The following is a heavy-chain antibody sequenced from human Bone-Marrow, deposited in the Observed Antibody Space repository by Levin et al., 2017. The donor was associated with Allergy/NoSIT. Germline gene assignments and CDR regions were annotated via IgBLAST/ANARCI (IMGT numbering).Heavy chain of an antibody. CDR2: IYSGGDT. V-gene: IGHV3-53*01. CDR3: AGTSSKDY. CDR1: GFTVHNYY. J-gene: IGHJ4*02. Sequence: GESLKISCAASGFTVHNYYMSWVRQAPGRGLEWVSVIYSGGDTRYADSVKGRFTISRDTSKLFLQMNSLRPEDTAVYYCAGTSSKDYWCQGTLVTVSS.